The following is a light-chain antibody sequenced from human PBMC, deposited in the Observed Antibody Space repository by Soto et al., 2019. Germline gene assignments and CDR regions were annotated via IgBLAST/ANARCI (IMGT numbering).Light chain of an antibody. CDR3: QQCRNWPLT. Sequence: EIVMTQSPATLSASPGEGATLSCKAGQNVYNNLAWYQQRPGQPPRLLIYDASTWATGIPARFSGSGYGTDFTLTISSLQSEDVAVYFCQQCRNWPLTFGGGTKVEIK. V-gene: IGKV3-15*01. CDR2: DAS. J-gene: IGKJ4*02. CDR1: QNVYNN.